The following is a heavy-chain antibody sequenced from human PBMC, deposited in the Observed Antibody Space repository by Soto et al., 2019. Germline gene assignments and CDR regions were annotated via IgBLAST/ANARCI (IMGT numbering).Heavy chain of an antibody. D-gene: IGHD2-2*01. CDR2: INHTGNT. V-gene: IGHV4-34*01. Sequence: TLSLTCAVYGGSFSGYYWSWIRQPPGKGLEWIAEINHTGNTKYKPSLKSRVTISVDTSKNQFSLELTSVTAADTALYYCARRYCSSNSCLAGFDPWGRGTLVTVSS. J-gene: IGHJ5*02. CDR1: GGSFSGYY. CDR3: ARRYCSSNSCLAGFDP.